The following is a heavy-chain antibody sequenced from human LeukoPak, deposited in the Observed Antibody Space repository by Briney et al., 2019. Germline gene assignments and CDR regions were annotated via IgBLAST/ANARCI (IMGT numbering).Heavy chain of an antibody. CDR2: ISAYNGNT. CDR1: GYTFTTYG. J-gene: IGHJ1*01. Sequence: GASVKVSCKASGYTFTTYGISWVRQAPGQGLEWMGWISAYNGNTNYAQNFQGRVTMTTDTYTSTAYMDLRSLRSDDTAVYLCARGVLGATTYFQQWGQGTLVTVSS. D-gene: IGHD1-26*01. V-gene: IGHV1-18*01. CDR3: ARGVLGATTYFQQ.